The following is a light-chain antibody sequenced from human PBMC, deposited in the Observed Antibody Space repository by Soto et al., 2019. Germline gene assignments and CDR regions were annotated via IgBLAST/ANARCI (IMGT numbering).Light chain of an antibody. J-gene: IGLJ2*01. CDR3: QSYDSSLTHVGGVI. V-gene: IGLV1-40*01. CDR2: GNS. Sequence: QSVLTQPPSVSGAPGQRVTISCTGSSSNIGAGYDVHWYQHLPGTAPKLLIYGNSNRPSGVPDRFSGSKSDTSDSLAITGLQVEDEADYYCQSYDSSLTHVGGVIFGGGTKLTVL. CDR1: SSNIGAGYD.